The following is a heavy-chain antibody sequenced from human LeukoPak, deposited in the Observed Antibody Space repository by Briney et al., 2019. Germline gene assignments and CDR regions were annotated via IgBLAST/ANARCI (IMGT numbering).Heavy chain of an antibody. V-gene: IGHV4-34*01. D-gene: IGHD5-18*01. CDR3: ARIAYGYGYGPLRSMDV. CDR2: INHSGST. J-gene: IGHJ6*03. CDR1: GGSFSGYY. Sequence: SETLSLTCAVYGGSFSGYYWSGIRQPPGKGLEWIGEINHSGSTNYNPSLKSRATIPVDTSKNQFSLKLSSMSAADTAVYYCARIAYGYGYGPLRSMDVWGKGTTVTVSS.